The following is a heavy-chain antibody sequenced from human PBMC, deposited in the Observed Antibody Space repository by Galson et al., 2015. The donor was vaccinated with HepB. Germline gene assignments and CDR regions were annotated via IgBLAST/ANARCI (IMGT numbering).Heavy chain of an antibody. CDR1: GFSLSTSGVG. V-gene: IGHV2-5*02. CDR2: IYWDDDK. CDR3: AHSHYDFWSGYPADWFDP. J-gene: IGHJ5*02. D-gene: IGHD3-3*01. Sequence: PALVKPTQTLTLTCTFSGFSLSTSGVGVGWIRQPPGKALEWLALIYWDDDKRYSPSLKSRLTITKDTSKNQVVLTMTNMDPVDTATYYCAHSHYDFWSGYPADWFDPWGQGTLVTVSS.